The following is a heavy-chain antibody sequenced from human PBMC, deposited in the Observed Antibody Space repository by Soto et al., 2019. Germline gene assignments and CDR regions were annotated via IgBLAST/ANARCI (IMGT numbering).Heavy chain of an antibody. Sequence: EVQLLESGGGLVQPGGSLRLSCAASGFTFSSYAMSWVRQAPGKGLEWVSAISGSGGSTYYADSVKGRFTISRDNSKNPLYLQMNSLRAEDTAVYYCAKDRSITIFGVVIPVDYWGQGTLVTVSS. V-gene: IGHV3-23*01. CDR1: GFTFSSYA. J-gene: IGHJ4*02. CDR3: AKDRSITIFGVVIPVDY. CDR2: ISGSGGST. D-gene: IGHD3-3*01.